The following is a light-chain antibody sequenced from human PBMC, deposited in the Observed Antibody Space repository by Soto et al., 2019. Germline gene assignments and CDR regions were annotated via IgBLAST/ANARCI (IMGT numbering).Light chain of an antibody. Sequence: DIPMTQSPSTLSASIGDRVTITCRASQSISGWLAWYQQKPGKAPNLLIYKASTLESGIPSRFSGSGSGTEFTLTISSLQPDDFATYYCQQYNNFGSWTFGQGTKVEIK. CDR3: QQYNNFGSWT. V-gene: IGKV1-5*03. CDR1: QSISGW. CDR2: KAS. J-gene: IGKJ1*01.